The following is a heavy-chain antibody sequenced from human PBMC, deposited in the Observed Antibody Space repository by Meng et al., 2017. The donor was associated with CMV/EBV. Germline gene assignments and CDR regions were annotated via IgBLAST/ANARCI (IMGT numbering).Heavy chain of an antibody. CDR1: GYTFTSYY. CDR3: ARRGVVIGDFDY. J-gene: IGHJ4*02. D-gene: IGHD3-3*01. CDR2: INPSGGST. V-gene: IGHV1-46*01. Sequence: ASVKVSCKASGYTFTSYYMHWVRQAPGQGLEWMGIINPSGGSTSYAQKFQGRVTMTRDTSTSTVYMELSSLRSEDTAGYYCARRGVVIGDFDYWGQGTLVTVSS.